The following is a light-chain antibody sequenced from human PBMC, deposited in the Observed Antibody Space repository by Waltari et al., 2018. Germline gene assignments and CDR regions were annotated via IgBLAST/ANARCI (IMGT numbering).Light chain of an antibody. CDR1: QSLTKRY. V-gene: IGKV3-20*01. J-gene: IGKJ2*01. Sequence: VLTQSPGTLSLSPGERATLSCRASQSLTKRYLAWYQQKPGQAPRLLIYGASSRAAGIPDRFSGSGSGTDFTLTISRLEPEDFAVYYCQQYGNSVLYTFGQGTKLEIK. CDR3: QQYGNSVLYT. CDR2: GAS.